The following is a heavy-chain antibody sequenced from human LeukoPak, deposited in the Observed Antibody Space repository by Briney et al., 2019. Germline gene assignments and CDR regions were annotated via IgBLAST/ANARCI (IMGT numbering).Heavy chain of an antibody. V-gene: IGHV3-23*01. Sequence: GGSLRLSCAASGFPFSSYAMSWVRQAPGKGLEWVSAISGSGGSTYYADSVKGRFTISRDNSKNTLYLQMNSLRAEDTAVYYSAKDRGRGWLTPEYYFDYWGQGTLVTVSS. CDR2: ISGSGGST. D-gene: IGHD6-19*01. CDR3: AKDRGRGWLTPEYYFDY. CDR1: GFPFSSYA. J-gene: IGHJ4*02.